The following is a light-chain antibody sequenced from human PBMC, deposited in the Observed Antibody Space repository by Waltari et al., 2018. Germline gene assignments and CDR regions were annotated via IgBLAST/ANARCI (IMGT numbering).Light chain of an antibody. CDR3: SSYSSSTTRV. J-gene: IGLJ3*02. V-gene: IGLV2-14*03. Sequence: QSALTQPASVSGAPGQSVSISCTGTSSDFGAYKYVPRYQQPPGKAPKLILYDVSDRPSGVSVRFSGSKSGNTASLIISGLQAEDEADYYYSSYSSSTTRVFGGGTKLTVL. CDR1: SSDFGAYKY. CDR2: DVS.